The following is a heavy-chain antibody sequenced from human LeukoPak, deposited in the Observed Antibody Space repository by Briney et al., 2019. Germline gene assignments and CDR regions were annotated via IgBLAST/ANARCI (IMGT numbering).Heavy chain of an antibody. CDR3: ARAPFGVAKSWFDP. CDR1: GGSISSYY. J-gene: IGHJ5*02. CDR2: IYYSGST. D-gene: IGHD3-3*01. Sequence: SETLSLTCTVSGGSISSYYWSWIRQPPGKGLEWIGYIYYSGSTNYNPSLKSRVTISVDTSKNQSSLKLSSVTAADTAVYYCARAPFGVAKSWFDPWGQGTLVTVSS. V-gene: IGHV4-59*01.